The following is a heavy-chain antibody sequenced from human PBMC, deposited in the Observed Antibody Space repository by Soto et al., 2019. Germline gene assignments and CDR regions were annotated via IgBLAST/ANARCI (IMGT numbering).Heavy chain of an antibody. J-gene: IGHJ3*02. CDR2: ISSDGSNN. V-gene: IGHV3-30-3*01. D-gene: IGHD4-17*01. CDR1: GFTFSSFA. CDR3: ARDTVRGDYGLDI. Sequence: QVQLVESGGGVVQPGRSLRLSCAASGFTFSSFAMHWVRQAPGKGLEWVAVISSDGSNNFYADSVKGRFTISRDNSKNTLYLQMNSLRAEDTAVYYCARDTVRGDYGLDIWGQGTMVTVSS.